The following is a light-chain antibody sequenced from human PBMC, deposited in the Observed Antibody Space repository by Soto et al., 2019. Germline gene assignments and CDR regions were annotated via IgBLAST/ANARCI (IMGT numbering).Light chain of an antibody. V-gene: IGKV3-11*01. Sequence: TQSPSTLPASVGDRVTITCRAIQSVTSTYLAWYQQKPGQAPRLLISDASNRAPGIPVRFSGSGFGTDFTLTISSLEAEDSAVYYCQQRSNWPSITFGQGTRLEIK. CDR3: QQRSNWPSIT. CDR1: QSVTSTY. J-gene: IGKJ5*01. CDR2: DAS.